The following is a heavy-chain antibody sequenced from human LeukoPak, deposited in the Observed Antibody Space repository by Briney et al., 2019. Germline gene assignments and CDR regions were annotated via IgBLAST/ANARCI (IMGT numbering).Heavy chain of an antibody. Sequence: ASVRVSSKASGYTFTSYGISWVRQAPGQGLEWVGWISAYNGNTNYAQKLQGRVTMTTDTSTSTAYMELRSLRSDDTAVYYCARDPMHYGGLRTYYYDYGMDVWGQGTTVTVSS. CDR3: ARDPMHYGGLRTYYYDYGMDV. J-gene: IGHJ6*02. CDR2: ISAYNGNT. CDR1: GYTFTSYG. D-gene: IGHD4-23*01. V-gene: IGHV1-18*01.